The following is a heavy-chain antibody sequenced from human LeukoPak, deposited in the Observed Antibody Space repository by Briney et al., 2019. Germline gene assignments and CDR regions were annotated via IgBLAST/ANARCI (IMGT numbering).Heavy chain of an antibody. D-gene: IGHD3-10*01. CDR1: GFTFSSYA. CDR2: ISYDGSNK. Sequence: GGSLRLSCAAPGFTFSSYAMHWVRQAPGKGLEWVAVISYDGSNKYYADSVKGRFTISRDNSKNTLYLQMNSLRAEDTAVYYCARDTNFKPNLGYYGSGLFDYWGQGTLVTVSS. CDR3: ARDTNFKPNLGYYGSGLFDY. J-gene: IGHJ4*01. V-gene: IGHV3-30-3*01.